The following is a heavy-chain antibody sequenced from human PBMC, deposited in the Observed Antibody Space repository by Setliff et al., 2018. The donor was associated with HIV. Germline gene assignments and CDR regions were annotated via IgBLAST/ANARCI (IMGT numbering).Heavy chain of an antibody. J-gene: IGHJ4*01. CDR2: INVGKGDT. V-gene: IGHV1-3*01. CDR1: GYTFTTYS. D-gene: IGHD3-10*01. Sequence: GASVKVSCKASGYTFTTYSLHWVRQAPGHSLEWVGWINVGKGDTKYSQELQDRVTSTRDTSANTAYMELSSLRSDDTAVYFCVRGALLAAFEFDYWGQGTLVTVSS. CDR3: VRGALLAAFEFDY.